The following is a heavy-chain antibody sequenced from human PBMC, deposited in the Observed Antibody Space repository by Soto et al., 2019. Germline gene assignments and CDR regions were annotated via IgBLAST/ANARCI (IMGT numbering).Heavy chain of an antibody. Sequence: PSETLSLTCAVYGGSFSGYYWSWIRQPPGKGLEWIGEINHSGSTNYNPSLKSRVTISVDTSKNQFSLKLSSVTAADTAVYYCARCFRGYYYDIPLSMDVWGQGTTVTVSS. CDR3: ARCFRGYYYDIPLSMDV. CDR1: GGSFSGYY. D-gene: IGHD3-22*01. CDR2: INHSGST. V-gene: IGHV4-34*01. J-gene: IGHJ6*02.